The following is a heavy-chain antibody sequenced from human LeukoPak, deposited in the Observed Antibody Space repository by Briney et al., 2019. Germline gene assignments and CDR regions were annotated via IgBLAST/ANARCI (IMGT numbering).Heavy chain of an antibody. D-gene: IGHD6-19*01. CDR1: GXAFSSLD. CDR3: AKDARRSSGWYFFDH. Sequence: PGGSLRLSCAASGXAFSSLDMGWVRQTPGKGLEWVSAITNSGDGTYYADSVKGRFTISRDNSKNTLFLQMNSLRAEDTAVYFCAKDARRSSGWYFFDHWGQGTLVTVSS. V-gene: IGHV3-23*01. CDR2: ITNSGDGT. J-gene: IGHJ4*02.